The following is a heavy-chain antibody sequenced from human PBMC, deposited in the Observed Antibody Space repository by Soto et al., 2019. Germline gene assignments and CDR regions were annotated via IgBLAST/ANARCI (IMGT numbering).Heavy chain of an antibody. V-gene: IGHV1-69*13. CDR2: VLPVLGTT. Sequence: ASVKVSCKASGDRFTSYGISWVRQAPGQGLEWVGTVLPVLGTTNYAQKLRGRVIITADESTSTAYMELGSLRSDDTAIYYCARDRADRGFDYWGQGTLVTVSS. D-gene: IGHD3-10*01. J-gene: IGHJ4*02. CDR1: GDRFTSYG. CDR3: ARDRADRGFDY.